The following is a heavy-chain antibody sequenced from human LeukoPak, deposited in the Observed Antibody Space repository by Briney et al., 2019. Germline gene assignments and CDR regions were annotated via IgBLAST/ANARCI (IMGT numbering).Heavy chain of an antibody. CDR1: GGSISSYY. CDR3: ARAGDSSGYLYWYFDL. J-gene: IGHJ2*01. D-gene: IGHD3-22*01. CDR2: IYYSGST. V-gene: IGHV4-59*01. Sequence: PSETLSLTCTVSGGSISSYYWSLIRQPPGKGLEWIGYIYYSGSTNYNPSFKSRVTISVDTSKNQFSLKLSSVTAADTAVYYCARAGDSSGYLYWYFDLWGRGTLVTVSS.